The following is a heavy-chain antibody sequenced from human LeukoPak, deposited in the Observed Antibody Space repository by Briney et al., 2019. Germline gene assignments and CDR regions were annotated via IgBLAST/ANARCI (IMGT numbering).Heavy chain of an antibody. Sequence: SETLSLTCAVCGYSITSGYYWGWIRQPPGKGLEWIGSLYYGESTDYNPSLKSRVTISLDTAKNQFSLRLTSVTAADTAVYYCARLERSGSSGSPIWGQGTMVTVSS. J-gene: IGHJ3*02. CDR1: GYSITSGYY. CDR3: ARLERSGSSGSPI. V-gene: IGHV4-38-2*01. CDR2: LYYGEST. D-gene: IGHD3-22*01.